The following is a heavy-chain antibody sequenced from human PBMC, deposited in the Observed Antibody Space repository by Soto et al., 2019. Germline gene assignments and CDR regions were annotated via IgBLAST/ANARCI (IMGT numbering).Heavy chain of an antibody. J-gene: IGHJ4*02. CDR1: GFSLTTSGVG. V-gene: IGHV2-5*02. CDR3: AHRVLRTVFGLVTTTAIYFDF. Sequence: QITLNESGPTVVRPTETLTLTCRFSGFSLTTSGVGVCWIRPSPGKAPEWLALIYWDDDKRYSASLKSRLTLTKDTSKNQVVLTVSDLDPTDTATYYCAHRVLRTVFGLVTTTAIYFDFWCQGTPVAVSS. D-gene: IGHD3-3*01. CDR2: IYWDDDK.